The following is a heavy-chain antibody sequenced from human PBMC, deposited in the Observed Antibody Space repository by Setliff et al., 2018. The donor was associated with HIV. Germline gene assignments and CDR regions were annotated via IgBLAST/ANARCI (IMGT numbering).Heavy chain of an antibody. J-gene: IGHJ4*02. CDR1: GGPISTNDYY. D-gene: IGHD2-2*01. CDR2: VHYGGSI. CDR3: VRDRRRSYHFDY. Sequence: SETLSLTCTVSGGPISTNDYYWGFIRQSPGKGLEWIASVHYGGSIFYNPSLKSRVTLSVGTSKRQFFLNLSSVTAADTAVYYCVRDRRRSYHFDYWGQGTLVTVSS. V-gene: IGHV4-39*07.